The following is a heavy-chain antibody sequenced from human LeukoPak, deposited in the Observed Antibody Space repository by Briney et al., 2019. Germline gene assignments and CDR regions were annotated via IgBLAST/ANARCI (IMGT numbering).Heavy chain of an antibody. D-gene: IGHD3-10*02. Sequence: GGSLRLSCAASGFTFSSYAMSWVRQVPGKGLEWVSLIGDSGVNTYYSDSVKGRFTISRDNSKNALYLQMNSLRAEDTAVYYCAELGITMIGGVWGKGTTVTISS. CDR3: AELGITMIGGV. V-gene: IGHV3-23*01. J-gene: IGHJ6*04. CDR1: GFTFSSYA. CDR2: IGDSGVNT.